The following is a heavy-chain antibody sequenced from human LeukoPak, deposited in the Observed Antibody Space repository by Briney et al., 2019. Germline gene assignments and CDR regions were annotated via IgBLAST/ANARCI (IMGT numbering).Heavy chain of an antibody. CDR2: IYPGDSDT. D-gene: IGHD3-10*01. CDR1: GYIFTNFW. J-gene: IGHJ6*02. V-gene: IGHV5-51*01. CDR3: ASTFGRWFGEGYGIDV. Sequence: GESLKISCKGSGYIFTNFWIGWVRQMPGKGLEWLGTIYPGDSDTRYSPSFQGQVTISADKSISTAYLQWSSLKASDTAMYYCASTFGRWFGEGYGIDVWGQGTTVTVSS.